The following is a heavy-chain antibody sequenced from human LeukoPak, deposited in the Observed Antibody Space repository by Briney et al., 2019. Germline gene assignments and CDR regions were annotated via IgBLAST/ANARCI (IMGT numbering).Heavy chain of an antibody. V-gene: IGHV4-39*01. D-gene: IGHD3/OR15-3a*01. CDR1: GGSISSSLYH. CDR2: IYYTGTT. Sequence: PSETLSLTCTVSGGSISSSLYHWGWIRQSPGKNLEWLGNIYYTGTTHYNPSLKSRVTISVDTSKNQFSLNLSSVTAADTAVYYCAGQEIGLRSFDPWGQGTLVTVSS. J-gene: IGHJ5*02. CDR3: AGQEIGLRSFDP.